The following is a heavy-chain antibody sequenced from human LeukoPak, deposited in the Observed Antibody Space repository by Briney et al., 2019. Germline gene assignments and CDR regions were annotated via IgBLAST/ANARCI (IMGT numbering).Heavy chain of an antibody. V-gene: IGHV4-39*01. Sequence: SETLSLTRTVSGGSISSSSYYWGWIRQPPGKGLEWIGSIYYSGSTYYNPSLKSQVTISVDTSKNQFSLKLSSVTAADTAVYYCARQTAYYYGSGSYYNRPYFDYWGQGTLVTVSS. CDR3: ARQTAYYYGSGSYYNRPYFDY. CDR1: GGSISSSSYY. D-gene: IGHD3-10*01. CDR2: IYYSGST. J-gene: IGHJ4*02.